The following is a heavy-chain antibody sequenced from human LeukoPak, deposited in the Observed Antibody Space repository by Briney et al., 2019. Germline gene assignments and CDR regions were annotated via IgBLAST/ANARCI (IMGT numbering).Heavy chain of an antibody. D-gene: IGHD3-3*02. V-gene: IGHV4-39*07. J-gene: IGHJ5*02. CDR1: GGSISRTNYY. Sequence: KPSETLSLTCTVSGGSISRTNYYWEWIRQPPGRGLEWIGIVDYSGSTYYNPSLRSRLTMSVDTSKSQFSLNLSSVTAADTALYYCALAGSTWGQGILVTVSS. CDR2: VDYSGST. CDR3: ALAGST.